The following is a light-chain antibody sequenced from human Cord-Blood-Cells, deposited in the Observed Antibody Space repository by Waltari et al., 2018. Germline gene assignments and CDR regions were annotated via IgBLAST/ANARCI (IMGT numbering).Light chain of an antibody. J-gene: IGKJ1*01. Sequence: DIQMTQSPSSLSASVGDRVTITCRASQSISSYLNWYQQKPGKAPKLLIYAASSLQSGVPSRVSGSGSGTDFTLTISSLQPEDFATYDCQQSYSTPRTFGQGTKVEIK. CDR3: QQSYSTPRT. CDR1: QSISSY. V-gene: IGKV1-39*01. CDR2: AAS.